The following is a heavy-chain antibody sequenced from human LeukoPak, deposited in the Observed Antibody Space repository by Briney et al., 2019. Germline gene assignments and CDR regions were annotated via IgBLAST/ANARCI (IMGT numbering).Heavy chain of an antibody. CDR3: ARHLWIFGVVIVRNWFDP. V-gene: IGHV4-39*01. CDR2: IYYSGST. J-gene: IGHJ5*02. CDR1: GGSISSSSYY. Sequence: SETLSLTCTVSGGSISSSSYYWGWIRQPPGKGLEWIGSIYYSGSTYYNPSLKSRVTISVDTSKNQSSLKLSSVTAADTAVYYCARHLWIFGVVIVRNWFDPWGQGTLVTVSS. D-gene: IGHD3-3*01.